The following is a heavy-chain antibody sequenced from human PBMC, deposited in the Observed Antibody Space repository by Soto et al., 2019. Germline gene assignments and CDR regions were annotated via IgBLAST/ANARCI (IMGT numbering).Heavy chain of an antibody. D-gene: IGHD3-10*01. V-gene: IGHV3-7*01. J-gene: IGHJ4*02. CDR3: ARGGAWFIDY. Sequence: EVQLVESGGGLVQPGGSPRLSCTASGFSFSNSWMSWVRRIPGKGLEWVAHIKQDGSEKYHVDSVKGRLTISRDNAKNSLYLQMNSLRAEDTAVYYCARGGAWFIDYWGQGTLVTVSS. CDR1: GFSFSNSW. CDR2: IKQDGSEK.